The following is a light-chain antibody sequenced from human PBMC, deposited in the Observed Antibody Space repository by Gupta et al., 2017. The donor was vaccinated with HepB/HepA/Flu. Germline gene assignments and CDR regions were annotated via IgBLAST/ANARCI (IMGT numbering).Light chain of an antibody. J-gene: IGLJ2*01. Sequence: QSALTQPASVSGSPGQSITISCTGTSSDVGGYNYVSWYQQHPGKAPKVMIYDVSNRPSGVANRVSGSKSGNTASLTISGLQAEDEADYYCSSYASSSTINVIFGGGTKLTVL. V-gene: IGLV2-14*03. CDR2: DVS. CDR3: SSYASSSTINVI. CDR1: SSDVGGYNY.